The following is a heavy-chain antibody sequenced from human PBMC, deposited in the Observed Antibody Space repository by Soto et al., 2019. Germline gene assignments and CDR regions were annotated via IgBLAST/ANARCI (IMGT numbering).Heavy chain of an antibody. D-gene: IGHD4-17*01. J-gene: IGHJ3*01. CDR2: IHWDDDK. CDR1: GFSLITSGVG. Sequence: QITLRESGPTLVRPTETLTLTCSFSGFSLITSGVGVGWFRQSPGKALEWLAVIHWDDDKRYSPSLSSRLAITKDTSINQVVLTMTNVDPVDTGTYYCARFLRAAAAFDLWGQGTVATVSS. V-gene: IGHV2-5*02. CDR3: ARFLRAAAAFDL.